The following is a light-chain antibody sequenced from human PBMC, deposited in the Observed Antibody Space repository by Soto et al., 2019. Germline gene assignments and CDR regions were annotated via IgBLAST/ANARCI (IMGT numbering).Light chain of an antibody. CDR1: QSVDIN. J-gene: IGKJ1*01. CDR3: QQRSNWPRT. CDR2: GAS. Sequence: EIVLTPSPATLSVSPGERVTLSCRASQSVDINLAWYQQKPGQAPRLLIYGASNRATGIPARFSGSGSGTDFTLTISSLEPEDFAVYYCQQRSNWPRTFGQGTKVDIK. V-gene: IGKV3-11*01.